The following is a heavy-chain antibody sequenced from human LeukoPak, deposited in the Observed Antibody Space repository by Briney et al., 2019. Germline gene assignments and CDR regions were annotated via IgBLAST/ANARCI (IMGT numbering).Heavy chain of an antibody. J-gene: IGHJ4*02. Sequence: GASVKVSCKASSGDTFTGHYIHWVRQAPGQGLEWMGWINPNSGATNYAQRFQGRVTMTRDTSISTAYMELSSLRSEDTAVYYCARLIGSGWYPIDYWGQGTLVTVSS. V-gene: IGHV1-2*02. CDR1: GDTFTGHY. D-gene: IGHD6-19*01. CDR2: INPNSGAT. CDR3: ARLIGSGWYPIDY.